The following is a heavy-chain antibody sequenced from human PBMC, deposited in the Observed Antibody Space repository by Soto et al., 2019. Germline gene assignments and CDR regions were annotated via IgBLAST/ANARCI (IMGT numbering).Heavy chain of an antibody. J-gene: IGHJ3*02. Sequence: SETLSLTCTVSGGSISSSTYYWGWIRQPPGKGLEWIGSIYNSGSTYYNPSLKSRITISVDTSKNQFSLKLSSVTAADTAVYYCARQGDGSWDDAFDIWGQGTMVTVSS. CDR1: GGSISSSTYY. CDR2: IYNSGST. CDR3: ARQGDGSWDDAFDI. D-gene: IGHD2-15*01. V-gene: IGHV4-39*01.